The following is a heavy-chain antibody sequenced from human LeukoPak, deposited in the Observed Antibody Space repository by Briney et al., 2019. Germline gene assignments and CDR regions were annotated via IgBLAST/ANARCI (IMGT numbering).Heavy chain of an antibody. CDR3: ARIGGSWLRLVYFDY. D-gene: IGHD5-12*01. Sequence: PSETLSLTCTVSGGSISSYYWSWIRQPPGKGLEWIGYIYYSGSTNYNPSLKSRVTISVDTSKNQFSLKLSSVTAADTAVYYCARIGGSWLRLVYFDYWGQGTLVTVSS. V-gene: IGHV4-59*01. CDR2: IYYSGST. CDR1: GGSISSYY. J-gene: IGHJ4*02.